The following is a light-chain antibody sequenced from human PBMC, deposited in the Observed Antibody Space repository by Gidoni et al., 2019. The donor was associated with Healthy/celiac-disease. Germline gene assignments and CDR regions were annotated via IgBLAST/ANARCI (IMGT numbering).Light chain of an antibody. Sequence: IVLTQSPATLSLSPGERATLSCRASQSVSSYFAWYQQKPGQAPRLLIYDASNRATGIPARFSGSGSGTDFTLTISSLEPEDFAVYYCQQRSNWPSITFGQGTRLEIK. CDR1: QSVSSY. CDR2: DAS. V-gene: IGKV3-11*01. J-gene: IGKJ5*01. CDR3: QQRSNWPSIT.